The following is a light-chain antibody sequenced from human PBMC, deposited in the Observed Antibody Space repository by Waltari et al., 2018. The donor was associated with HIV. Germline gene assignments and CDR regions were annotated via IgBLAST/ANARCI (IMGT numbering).Light chain of an antibody. CDR1: SRDIGGYNS. Sequence: QSALTQPASVSGSPGQSITISCTGTSRDIGGYNSVYWYRQHPGNAPQLLIYEVTHRPSGVSHRFSGSKSGNTASLTISGLQAEDEATFYCASYSNTDTLVVFGGGTRLTVL. J-gene: IGLJ2*01. V-gene: IGLV2-14*03. CDR3: ASYSNTDTLVV. CDR2: EVT.